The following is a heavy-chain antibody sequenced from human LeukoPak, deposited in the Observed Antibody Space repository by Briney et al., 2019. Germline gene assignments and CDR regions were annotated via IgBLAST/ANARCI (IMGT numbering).Heavy chain of an antibody. V-gene: IGHV1-2*02. D-gene: IGHD5-18*01. CDR3: ARNTAPGYGLDV. CDR1: GYAFTGYY. CDR2: IHPNSGAT. J-gene: IGHJ6*02. Sequence: ASVKVSCKASGYAFTGYYIHWVRQAPGQGFEWMGWIHPNSGATGYAQNFQGRVTMTRDTSISTAYMDLSRLRSDDTAVYYCARNTAPGYGLDVWGQGTPVTVSS.